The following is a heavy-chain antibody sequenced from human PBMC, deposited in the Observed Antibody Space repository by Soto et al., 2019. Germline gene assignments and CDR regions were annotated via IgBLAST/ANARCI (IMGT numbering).Heavy chain of an antibody. J-gene: IGHJ6*02. D-gene: IGHD1-1*01. V-gene: IGHV1-8*01. Sequence: QVQLVQSGAEVKKPGASVKVSCKASGYTFTSYDINWVRQATGQGLAWRGWMNPNSGNTGYAQKFQGRVTMTRNTSISTADMELSSLRSEDTAVYYCASGRGTGTRYYDGMDVWGQGTKVTVSS. CDR1: GYTFTSYD. CDR3: ASGRGTGTRYYDGMDV. CDR2: MNPNSGNT.